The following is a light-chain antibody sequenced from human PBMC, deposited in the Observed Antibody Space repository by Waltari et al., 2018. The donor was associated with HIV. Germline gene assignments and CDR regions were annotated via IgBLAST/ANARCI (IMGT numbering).Light chain of an antibody. Sequence: DIRMTQSPSTLYASVGDRVTITCRASETIRGWLAWYQQKPGQAPKLLIQEASTLEYWVPSRFSGSGSGTEYTLTITSLQPDDFATYYCQRYDTDPSFGQGTKLEIK. CDR3: QRYDTDPS. V-gene: IGKV1-5*03. CDR2: EAS. CDR1: ETIRGW. J-gene: IGKJ2*01.